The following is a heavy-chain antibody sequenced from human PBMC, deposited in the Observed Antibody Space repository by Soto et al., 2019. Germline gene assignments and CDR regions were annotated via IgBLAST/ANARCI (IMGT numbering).Heavy chain of an antibody. CDR3: ARPRTYNKYGDCFYGVDV. CDR2: IYYNGNT. D-gene: IGHD2-21*02. J-gene: IGHJ6*02. Sequence: QLQLQESGPGLVKPSETLSLICSVSGGSISSDTFYWGWFRQPPGKGLEWIGSIYYNGNTYYNPSLKGRVTISMDTSKNQFSLKVSSVTVADTGVYYCARPRTYNKYGDCFYGVDVWGQGTTVTVSS. CDR1: GGSISSDTFY. V-gene: IGHV4-39*01.